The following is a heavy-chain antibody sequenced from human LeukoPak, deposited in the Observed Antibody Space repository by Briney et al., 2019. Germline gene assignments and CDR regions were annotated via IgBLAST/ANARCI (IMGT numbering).Heavy chain of an antibody. CDR3: ARGCGGDCYVYYYYYGMDV. CDR1: GFTFSSYG. J-gene: IGHJ6*02. D-gene: IGHD2-21*02. Sequence: GGSLRLSCAASGFTFSSYGMHWVRRAPGKGLEWVAVIWYDGSNKYYADSVKGRFTISRDNSKNTLYLQMNSLRAEDAAVYYCARGCGGDCYVYYYYYGMDVWGQGTTVTVSS. CDR2: IWYDGSNK. V-gene: IGHV3-33*01.